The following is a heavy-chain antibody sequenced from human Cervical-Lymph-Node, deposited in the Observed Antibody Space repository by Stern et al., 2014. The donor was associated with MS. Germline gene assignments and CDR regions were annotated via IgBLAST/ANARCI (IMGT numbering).Heavy chain of an antibody. CDR1: GYSFSNFW. Sequence: VQLVQSGAEVKKPGESLKISCKTSGYSFSNFWIGWVPQKPGKGLEWMGIIYPEDSDTTYSPSFQGHVTISADESISTAYLQWRSLKASDTAMYYCVRRRDSDSYDTFDIWGQGTMLIVSS. CDR3: VRRRDSDSYDTFDI. D-gene: IGHD3-22*01. CDR2: IYPEDSDT. J-gene: IGHJ3*02. V-gene: IGHV5-51*01.